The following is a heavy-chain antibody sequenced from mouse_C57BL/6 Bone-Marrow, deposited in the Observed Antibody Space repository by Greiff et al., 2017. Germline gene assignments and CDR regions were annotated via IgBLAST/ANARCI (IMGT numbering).Heavy chain of an antibody. CDR3: AREDYDYLFAY. V-gene: IGHV5-17*01. J-gene: IGHJ3*01. D-gene: IGHD2-4*01. CDR2: ISSGSSTI. Sequence: EVQGVESGGGLVKPGGSLKLSCAASGFTFSDYGMHWVRQAPEKGLEWVAYISSGSSTIYYADTVKGRFTISRDNAKNTLFLQMTSLRSEDTAMYYCAREDYDYLFAYWGQGTLVTVSA. CDR1: GFTFSDYG.